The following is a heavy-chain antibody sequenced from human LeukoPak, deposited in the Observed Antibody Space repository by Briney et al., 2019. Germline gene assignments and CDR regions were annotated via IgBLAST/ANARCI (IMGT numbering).Heavy chain of an antibody. Sequence: GGSLRLSCAASGFTVSGNYMSWVRQASGKGLEWVGRIRSKADNYATAYAASVQGRCTISRDDSKSTAYLQLNSLKTEDTAVYYCTQSNYWGQGALVTVSS. V-gene: IGHV3-73*01. CDR1: GFTVSGNY. J-gene: IGHJ4*02. CDR3: TQSNY. CDR2: IRSKADNYAT.